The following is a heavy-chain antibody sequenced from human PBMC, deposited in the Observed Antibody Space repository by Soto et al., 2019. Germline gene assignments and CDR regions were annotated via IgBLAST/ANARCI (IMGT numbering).Heavy chain of an antibody. CDR2: ISAYNGNT. CDR1: GYTFTSYG. V-gene: IGHV1-18*01. D-gene: IGHD6-13*01. Sequence: ASVKVSCKASGYTFTSYGISWVRQAPGQGLEWMGWISAYNGNTNYAQKLQGRVTMTTDTSTSTAYMELRSLRSDDTAVYYCARDRPLSRGSRWLPSFDYWGQGTLVTVSS. J-gene: IGHJ4*02. CDR3: ARDRPLSRGSRWLPSFDY.